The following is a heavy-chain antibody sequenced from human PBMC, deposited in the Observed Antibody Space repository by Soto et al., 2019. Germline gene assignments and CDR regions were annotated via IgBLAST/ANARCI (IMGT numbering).Heavy chain of an antibody. CDR1: GFTFRFYA. D-gene: IGHD3-16*01. CDR3: ARQAKIGDRSQFYFDS. V-gene: IGHV3-30*04. J-gene: IGHJ4*02. Sequence: QVQLVESGGDVVQPGRSLRLSCAASGFTFRFYAVHWVRQAPGKWLEWVAVISYNGRNKHYVDSVKGRFTISRDNSQDTLYLQMDSLRPDDTAVYYCARQAKIGDRSQFYFDSWGQGTLVSVSS. CDR2: ISYNGRNK.